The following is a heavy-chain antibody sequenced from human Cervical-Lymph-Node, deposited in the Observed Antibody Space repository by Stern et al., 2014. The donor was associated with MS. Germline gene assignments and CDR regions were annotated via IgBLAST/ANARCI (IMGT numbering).Heavy chain of an antibody. Sequence: EVQLVQSGAEVKKPGESLKISCKLSGYSFTIYYIAWVRQMPGKGLECVGVFYHYDSDATYSPSFQGQVTISADRSITTAFLQWSSLRASDTAMYYCARHVQGFDYWGQGTLVTVSS. V-gene: IGHV5-51*01. CDR3: ARHVQGFDY. CDR2: FYHYDSDA. CDR1: GYSFTIYY. J-gene: IGHJ4*02.